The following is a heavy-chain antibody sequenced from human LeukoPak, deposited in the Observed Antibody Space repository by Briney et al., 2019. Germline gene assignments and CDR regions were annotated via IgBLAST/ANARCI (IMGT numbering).Heavy chain of an antibody. CDR2: IKQDGSEK. V-gene: IGHV3-7*01. D-gene: IGHD3-10*01. J-gene: IGHJ4*02. Sequence: PGGSLRLSCEASGFTFSSYWMSWVRQAPGKGLEWVANIKQDGSEKYYVDSVKGRFTISRDNAKNSLYLQMNSLRAEDTAVYYCARGRSFFGYWGQGTLVTVSS. CDR3: ARGRSFFGY. CDR1: GFTFSSYW.